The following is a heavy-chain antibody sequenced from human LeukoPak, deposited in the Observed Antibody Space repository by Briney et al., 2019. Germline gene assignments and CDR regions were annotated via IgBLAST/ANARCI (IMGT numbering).Heavy chain of an antibody. V-gene: IGHV4-39*07. CDR3: ARDIVLMVYAIRKNYGMDV. J-gene: IGHJ6*02. Sequence: PSETLSLTCTVSGGSISSSSYYWSWIRQPPGKGLEWIGEINHSGSTNYNPSLKGRVTISVDTSKNQFSLKLSSVTAADTAVYYCARDIVLMVYAIRKNYGMDVWGQGTTVTVSS. D-gene: IGHD2-8*01. CDR2: INHSGST. CDR1: GGSISSSSYY.